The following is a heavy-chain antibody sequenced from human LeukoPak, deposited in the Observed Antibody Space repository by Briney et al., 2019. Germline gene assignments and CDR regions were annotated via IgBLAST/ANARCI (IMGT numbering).Heavy chain of an antibody. Sequence: PSETLSLTCTVSGGSISSSSYYWGWIRQPPGKGLEWIGSIYYSGSTYYNPSLKSRVTISVDTSKNQFSLKLSSVTAADTAVYYCARDPDDSSGPRFDYWGQGTLVTVSS. CDR3: ARDPDDSSGPRFDY. V-gene: IGHV4-39*07. J-gene: IGHJ4*02. CDR2: IYYSGST. D-gene: IGHD3-22*01. CDR1: GGSISSSSYY.